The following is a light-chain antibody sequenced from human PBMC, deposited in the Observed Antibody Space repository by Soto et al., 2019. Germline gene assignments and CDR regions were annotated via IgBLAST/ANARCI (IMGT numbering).Light chain of an antibody. V-gene: IGLV2-11*01. Sequence: QSALTQPRSVSGSPGQSVTISCTGTSSDVGGYNYVSWYQQHPGTAPKLIIFGVSKRPSGVPDRFSGSKSGNTASLSISGLQAEDEADYYCSSYAGTYSYVLGTGTK. CDR1: SSDVGGYNY. CDR2: GVS. J-gene: IGLJ1*01. CDR3: SSYAGTYSYV.